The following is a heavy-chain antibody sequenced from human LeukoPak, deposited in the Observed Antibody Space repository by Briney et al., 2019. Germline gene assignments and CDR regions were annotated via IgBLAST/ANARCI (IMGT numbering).Heavy chain of an antibody. J-gene: IGHJ4*01. Sequence: GGSLRLSCAVSGFTFSDYWMSWVRQAPGKGLEWVASIRQDGGEKSYVDSVKGRFTLSRDNAKNSLYLQMSSLRAEDTAVYYCARDGTAPGLYFDLWGRGTLVTVSS. CDR3: ARDGTAPGLYFDL. V-gene: IGHV3-7*01. CDR2: IRQDGGEK. CDR1: GFTFSDYW. D-gene: IGHD6-13*01.